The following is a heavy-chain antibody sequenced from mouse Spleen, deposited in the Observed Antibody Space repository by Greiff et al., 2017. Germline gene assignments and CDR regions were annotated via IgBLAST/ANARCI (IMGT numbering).Heavy chain of an antibody. J-gene: IGHJ3*01. CDR1: GYTFTDYY. V-gene: IGHV1-76*01. CDR2: IYPGSGNT. D-gene: IGHD3-1*01. CDR3: ARGPGTFAY. Sequence: QVQLQQSGAELVRPGASVKLSCKASGYTFTDYYINWVKQRPGQGLEWIARIYPGSGNTYYNEKFKGKATLTAEKSSSTAYMQLSSLTSEDSAVYFCARGPGTFAYWGQGTLVTVSA.